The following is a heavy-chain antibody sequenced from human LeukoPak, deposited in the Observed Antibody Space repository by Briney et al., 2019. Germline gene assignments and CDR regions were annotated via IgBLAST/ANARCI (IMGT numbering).Heavy chain of an antibody. CDR1: GGSISSGSYY. J-gene: IGHJ6*02. CDR2: IYYSGST. CDR3: ARVPPLALRYFDHFYGMDV. D-gene: IGHD3-9*01. Sequence: SETLSLTCTVSGGSISSGSYYWSWIRQPAGKGLEWIGYIYYSGSTYYNPSLKSRVTISVDTSKNQFSLKLSSVTAADTAVYYCARVPPLALRYFDHFYGMDVWGQGTTVTVSS. V-gene: IGHV4-30-4*08.